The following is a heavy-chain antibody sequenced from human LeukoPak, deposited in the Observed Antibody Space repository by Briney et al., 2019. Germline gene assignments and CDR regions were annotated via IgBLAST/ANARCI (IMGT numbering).Heavy chain of an antibody. V-gene: IGHV3-21*01. CDR3: ARGEFGDYYYFYMDV. CDR2: ITSSNNYI. J-gene: IGHJ6*03. CDR1: GFTFSSYS. D-gene: IGHD2/OR15-2a*01. Sequence: GSLRLSCAASGFTFSSYSMNWVRQAPGKWLEWVSSITSSNNYIYYGDSVKGRFTISRDDAKNSLFLQMNSLRAEDTATYYCARGEFGDYYYFYMDVWGKGTTVTVSS.